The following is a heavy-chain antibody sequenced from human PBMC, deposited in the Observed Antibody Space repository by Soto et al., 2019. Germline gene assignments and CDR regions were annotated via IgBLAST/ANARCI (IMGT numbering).Heavy chain of an antibody. D-gene: IGHD2-15*01. CDR1: GGSISSYY. J-gene: IGHJ4*02. V-gene: IGHV4-59*01. Sequence: QVQLQESGPGLVKPSETLSLTCTVSGGSISSYYWSWIRQPPGKGLEWIGYIYYSGSTNYNPSLKSRVTISVDTSKNQFSLKRSSVTAADTAVYYCARGDSLGPDADYFDYWGQGTLVTVSS. CDR2: IYYSGST. CDR3: ARGDSLGPDADYFDY.